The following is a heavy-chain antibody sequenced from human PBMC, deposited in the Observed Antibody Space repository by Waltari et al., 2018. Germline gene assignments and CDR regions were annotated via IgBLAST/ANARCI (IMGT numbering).Heavy chain of an antibody. J-gene: IGHJ4*02. Sequence: EVQLVESGGGLVKPGGSLRLSCAASGFTFISYSMNWVRQAPGKGLVWVSRINSDGSSTSYADSVKGRFTISRDNAKNTLYLQMNSLRAEDTAVYYCASCSGGSCYYFDYWGQGTLVTVSS. V-gene: IGHV3-74*02. D-gene: IGHD2-15*01. CDR2: INSDGSST. CDR1: GFTFISYS. CDR3: ASCSGGSCYYFDY.